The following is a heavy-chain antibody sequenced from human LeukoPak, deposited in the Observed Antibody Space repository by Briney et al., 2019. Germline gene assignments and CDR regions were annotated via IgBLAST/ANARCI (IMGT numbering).Heavy chain of an antibody. CDR3: ARDNYVGNLDY. V-gene: IGHV3-30*04. CDR1: GFTFSRYS. Sequence: GGSLRLSCTDSGFTFSRYSMHWVRQTPSKGLEWVAIILYDGSDKYYPDSVKGRFTISRDNSKNTMPLQMNSLRAEDTAVYYCARDNYVGNLDYWGQGTLVTVSS. J-gene: IGHJ4*02. CDR2: ILYDGSDK. D-gene: IGHD4-23*01.